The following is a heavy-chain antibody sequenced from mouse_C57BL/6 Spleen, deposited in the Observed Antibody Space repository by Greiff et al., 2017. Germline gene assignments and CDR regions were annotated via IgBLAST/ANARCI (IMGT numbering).Heavy chain of an antibody. Sequence: QVQLKQPGAELVMPGASVKLSCKASGYTFTSYWMHWVKQRPGQGLEWIGEIDPSDSYTNYNQKFKGKSTLTVDKSSSTAYMQLSSLTSEDSAVYDCARRDYYGRDYYAMDYWGQGTSVTVSS. CDR2: IDPSDSYT. D-gene: IGHD1-1*01. V-gene: IGHV1-69*01. CDR1: GYTFTSYW. CDR3: ARRDYYGRDYYAMDY. J-gene: IGHJ4*01.